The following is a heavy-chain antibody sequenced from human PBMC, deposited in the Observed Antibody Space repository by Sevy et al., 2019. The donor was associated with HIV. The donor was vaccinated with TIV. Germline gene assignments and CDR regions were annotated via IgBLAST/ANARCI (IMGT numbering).Heavy chain of an antibody. CDR3: ARDNPYGAFDY. Sequence: GGSLRLSCAASGFTFSSYWMSWVRQAPGKGLEWVANIKQDGSEKYYVDSVKGRFTISRDNAKNSLYLQMNGLRAEDTAVYYCARDNPYGAFDYWGQGTLVTVSS. CDR1: GFTFSSYW. V-gene: IGHV3-7*03. CDR2: IKQDGSEK. D-gene: IGHD3-10*01. J-gene: IGHJ4*02.